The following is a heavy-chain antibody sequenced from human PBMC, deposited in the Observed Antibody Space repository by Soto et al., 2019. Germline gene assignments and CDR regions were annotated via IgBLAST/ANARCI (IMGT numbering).Heavy chain of an antibody. CDR3: ARYYYDSSGYYYESRIEAIYYFDY. Sequence: SETLSLTCTVSGGSISSYYWSWIRQPPGKGLEWIGYIYYSGSTNYNPSLKSRVTISVDTSKNQFSLKLSSVTAADTAVYYCARYYYDSSGYYYESRIEAIYYFDYWGQGTLVTVSS. D-gene: IGHD3-22*01. CDR2: IYYSGST. J-gene: IGHJ4*02. CDR1: GGSISSYY. V-gene: IGHV4-59*01.